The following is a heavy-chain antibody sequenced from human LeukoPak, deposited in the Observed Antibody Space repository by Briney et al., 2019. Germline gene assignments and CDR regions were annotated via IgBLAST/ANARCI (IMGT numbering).Heavy chain of an antibody. CDR2: VYYTGST. CDR3: ARSYPSAAASDY. CDR1: GDSMSSHY. Sequence: PSETLSLTCTVSGDSMSSHYWSWIRQPPGKGLEWIGYVYYTGSTNYNPSLKSRVTISVDTSKNQFSLKLSSVTAADTAVYYCARSYPSAAASDYWGQGTLVTVSS. V-gene: IGHV4-59*08. J-gene: IGHJ4*02. D-gene: IGHD6-25*01.